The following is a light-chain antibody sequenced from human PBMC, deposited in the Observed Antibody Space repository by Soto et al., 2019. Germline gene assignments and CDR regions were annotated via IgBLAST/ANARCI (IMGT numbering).Light chain of an antibody. CDR2: GAS. J-gene: IGKJ4*01. V-gene: IGKV1-39*01. CDR3: QQSYSTPLT. CDR1: QSISTY. Sequence: DIQMTQSPSSLSASVGDRVTITCRASQSISTYLNWYQQKPGKAPKLLIFGASSVQSGVPSRCSGSGSGTDFTLTISSLQPEDFATYYCQQSYSTPLTFGGGTKVDIK.